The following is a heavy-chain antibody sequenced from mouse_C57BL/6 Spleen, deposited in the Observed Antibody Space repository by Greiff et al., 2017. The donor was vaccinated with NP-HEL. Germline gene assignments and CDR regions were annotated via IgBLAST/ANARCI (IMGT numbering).Heavy chain of an antibody. CDR2: INPSSGYT. CDR3: ARRNWDDAMDY. J-gene: IGHJ4*01. CDR1: GYTFTSYT. D-gene: IGHD4-1*01. V-gene: IGHV1-4*01. Sequence: VQLQESGAELARPGASVKMSCKASGYTFTSYTMHWVKQRPGQGLEWIGYINPSSGYTKYNQKFKDKATLTADKSSSTAYMQLSSLTSKDSAVYYCARRNWDDAMDYWGQGTSVTVSS.